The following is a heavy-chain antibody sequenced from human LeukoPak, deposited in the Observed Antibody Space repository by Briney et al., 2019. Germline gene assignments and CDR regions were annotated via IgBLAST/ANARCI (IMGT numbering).Heavy chain of an antibody. J-gene: IGHJ4*02. V-gene: IGHV3-23*01. CDR3: VRDVGTYHFDC. CDR1: GFTFSDFG. CDR2: ISGNGVNT. Sequence: GGSLRLSCACSGFTFSDFGMAWVRQVPGKGLEWVSTISGNGVNTHYADSVNSRFTISRDDSKNTLYLQMNSLRGEDMALYYCVRDVGTYHFDCGGPGTLVTVS.